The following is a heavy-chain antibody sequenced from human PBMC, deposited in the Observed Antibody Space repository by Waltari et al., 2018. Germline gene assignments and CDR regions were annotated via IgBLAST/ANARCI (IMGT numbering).Heavy chain of an antibody. CDR1: GHSISSGYY. J-gene: IGHJ5*02. D-gene: IGHD6-13*01. Sequence: QLQESGPGLVKPSETLSLTCAVSGHSISSGYYWGWIRQPPGTGLEWIGSIYHSGSTYYNPSLNSRVTISVDTSKNQFSLKLSSVTAADTAVYYCARREYSSSWGFDPWGQGTLVTVSS. CDR2: IYHSGST. CDR3: ARREYSSSWGFDP. V-gene: IGHV4-38-2*01.